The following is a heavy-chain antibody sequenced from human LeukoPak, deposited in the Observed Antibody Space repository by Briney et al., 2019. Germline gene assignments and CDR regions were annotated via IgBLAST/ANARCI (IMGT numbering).Heavy chain of an antibody. J-gene: IGHJ4*02. Sequence: GGSLRLSCAASGFTFSSYWMHWVRQAPGKGLVWVSRINTDGTSTTNADSVKGRFTISRDNAKNTVYLQMNSLRVKDTAVYYCPRDCGTSGCDYWGQGTLVTVSS. CDR2: INTDGTST. D-gene: IGHD5-12*01. CDR3: PRDCGTSGCDY. CDR1: GFTFSSYW. V-gene: IGHV3-74*01.